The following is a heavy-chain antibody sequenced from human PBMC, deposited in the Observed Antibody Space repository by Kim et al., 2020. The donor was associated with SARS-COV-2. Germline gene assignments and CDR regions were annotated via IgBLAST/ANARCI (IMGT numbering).Heavy chain of an antibody. Sequence: GESLKISCKGSGYSFTSYWIGWVRQMPGKGLEWMGIIYPGDSDTRYSPSFQGQVTISADKSISTAYLQWSSLKASDTAMYYCARHKIISRHYRFYYYGMDVWGQGTTVTVSS. CDR2: IYPGDSDT. D-gene: IGHD6-6*01. CDR1: GYSFTSYW. V-gene: IGHV5-51*01. J-gene: IGHJ6*02. CDR3: ARHKIISRHYRFYYYGMDV.